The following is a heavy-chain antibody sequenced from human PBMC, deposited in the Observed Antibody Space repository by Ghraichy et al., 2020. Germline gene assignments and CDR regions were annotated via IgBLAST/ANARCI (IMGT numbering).Heavy chain of an antibody. CDR2: IYYSGST. Sequence: SETLSLTCTVSGPINNYYWTWIRQPPGKGLEWIGYIYYSGSTNYNLSLKGRVTISVDTSRNQFSLELTSVTAADAAVYYCARGDYAKIDYWGQGALVTVSS. J-gene: IGHJ4*02. CDR1: GPINNYY. CDR3: ARGDYAKIDY. D-gene: IGHD4/OR15-4a*01. V-gene: IGHV4-59*01.